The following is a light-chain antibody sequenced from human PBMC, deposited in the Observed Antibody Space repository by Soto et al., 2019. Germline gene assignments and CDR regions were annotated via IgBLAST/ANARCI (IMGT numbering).Light chain of an antibody. V-gene: IGLV2-14*01. CDR1: SSDIGGYDH. CDR2: DVS. Sequence: QSVLTQPASVSGSPGQSITIPCTGTSSDIGGYDHVSWYQQHPGKAPKLMVYDVSNRPSGVSDRFSGSKSANTASRTISGLQAEDEDDYYCNSYTTSSSLYVFGTGTKLTVL. J-gene: IGLJ1*01. CDR3: NSYTTSSSLYV.